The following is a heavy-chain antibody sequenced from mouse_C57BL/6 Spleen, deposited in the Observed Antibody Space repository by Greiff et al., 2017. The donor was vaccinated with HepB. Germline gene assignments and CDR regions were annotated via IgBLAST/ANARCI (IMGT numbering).Heavy chain of an antibody. CDR3: ARSHDYDGGFAY. J-gene: IGHJ3*01. CDR2: IYPRSGNT. CDR1: GYTFTSYG. D-gene: IGHD2-4*01. Sequence: QVQLKQSGAELARPGASVKLSCKASGYTFTSYGISWVKQRTGQGLEWIGEIYPRSGNTYYNEKFKGKATLTADKSSSTAYMELRSLTSEDSAVYFCARSHDYDGGFAYWGQGTLVTVSA. V-gene: IGHV1-81*01.